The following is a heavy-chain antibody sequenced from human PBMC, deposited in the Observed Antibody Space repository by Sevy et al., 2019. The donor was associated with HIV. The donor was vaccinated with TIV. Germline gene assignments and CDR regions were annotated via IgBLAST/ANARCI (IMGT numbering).Heavy chain of an antibody. CDR3: AKDARTGGVGL. D-gene: IGHD2-8*02. V-gene: IGHV3-30*02. CDR1: GFTFSSYG. J-gene: IGHJ4*02. Sequence: GGSLRLSCAASGFTFSSYGMHWVRQAPGKGLEWVAFIRYDGSKKYYADPVKGRFTNSRDNSKNTLYTQMNGLGAEDTAVYYCAKDARTGGVGLWGQGTLVTASS. CDR2: IRYDGSKK.